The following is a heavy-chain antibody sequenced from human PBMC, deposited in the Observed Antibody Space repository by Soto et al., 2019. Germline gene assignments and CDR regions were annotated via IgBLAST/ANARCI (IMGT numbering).Heavy chain of an antibody. CDR3: ARASYSSPFDS. D-gene: IGHD6-19*01. CDR2: STTGNDYI. CDR1: GFTLSSFS. V-gene: IGHV3-21*02. Sequence: EVQLVESGGGRVKPGGSLRLSCVASGFTLSSFSMSWIRQTPGKGLEWVSSSTTGNDYISYADSVKGRFTLSRDNAKNSLFLQMTSLQADDTALYFCARASYSSPFDSCGQGTLVTVSS. J-gene: IGHJ5*01.